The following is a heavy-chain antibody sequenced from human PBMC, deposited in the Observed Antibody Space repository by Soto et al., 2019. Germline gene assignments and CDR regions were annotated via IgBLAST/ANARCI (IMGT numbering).Heavy chain of an antibody. J-gene: IGHJ4*02. D-gene: IGHD6-13*01. CDR1: GFTFSSNW. Sequence: QPGGSLRLSCAASGFTFSSNWMHWVCQAPGKGLVWVSRINSDGSITSYADSVKGQFTISRDNAKNTVYLQMNSLRAEDTAVYYCARGSSSWYVSFDYWGQGILVTVSS. CDR2: INSDGSIT. CDR3: ARGSSSWYVSFDY. V-gene: IGHV3-74*01.